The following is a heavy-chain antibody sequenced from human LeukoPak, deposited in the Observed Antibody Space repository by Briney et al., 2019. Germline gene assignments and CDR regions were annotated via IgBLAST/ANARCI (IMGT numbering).Heavy chain of an antibody. CDR1: GFTFSSYG. J-gene: IGHJ4*02. CDR3: ARAYDFWSGYGDY. CDR2: IWYDGSNK. Sequence: GGSLRLSGAASGFTFSSYGMHWVRQAPGKGLEWVAVIWYDGSNKYYADSVKGRFTISRDNSKNTLYLQMNSLRAEDTAVYYCARAYDFWSGYGDYWGQGTLVTVSS. D-gene: IGHD3-3*01. V-gene: IGHV3-33*01.